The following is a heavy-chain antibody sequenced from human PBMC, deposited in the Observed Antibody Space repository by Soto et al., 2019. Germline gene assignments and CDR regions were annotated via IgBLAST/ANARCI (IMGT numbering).Heavy chain of an antibody. D-gene: IGHD5-18*01. CDR3: AREISRVDTAMVPYFDY. V-gene: IGHV3-30-3*01. CDR1: GFTFSSYA. Sequence: GGSLRLSCAASGFTFSSYAMHWVRQAPGKGLEWVAVISYDGSNKYYADSVKGRFTISRDNSKNTLYLQMNSLRAEDTAVYYCAREISRVDTAMVPYFDYWGQGTLVTVSS. J-gene: IGHJ4*02. CDR2: ISYDGSNK.